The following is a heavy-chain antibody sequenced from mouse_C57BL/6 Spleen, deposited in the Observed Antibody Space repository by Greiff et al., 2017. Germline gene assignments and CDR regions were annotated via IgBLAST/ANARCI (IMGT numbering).Heavy chain of an antibody. D-gene: IGHD2-1*01. V-gene: IGHV1-64*01. J-gene: IGHJ4*01. CDR1: GYTFTSYW. Sequence: VQLQQPGAELVKPGASVKLSCKASGYTFTSYWMHWVKQRPGQGLEWIGMIHPNSGSTNYNEKFKSKATLTVDKSSSTAYMQLSSLTSEDSAVYYGARSDGNYDAMDYWGQGTAVTVSS. CDR2: IHPNSGST. CDR3: ARSDGNYDAMDY.